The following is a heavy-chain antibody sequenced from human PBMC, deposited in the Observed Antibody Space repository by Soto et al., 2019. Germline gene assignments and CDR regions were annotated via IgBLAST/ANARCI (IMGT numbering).Heavy chain of an antibody. CDR2: IYYSGYT. Sequence: QVQLQESGPGLVKPSQTLSLTCTVSGDFISSGDYYWGWIRQHPDKGLEWIGYIYYSGYTYYNPSLESRVSISIDTSKNQSSLKLTAVTAADTAVYYCARDGGENAMDVWGQGNTVTVSS. J-gene: IGHJ6*02. CDR3: ARDGGENAMDV. CDR1: GDFISSGDYY. V-gene: IGHV4-31*03. D-gene: IGHD2-15*01.